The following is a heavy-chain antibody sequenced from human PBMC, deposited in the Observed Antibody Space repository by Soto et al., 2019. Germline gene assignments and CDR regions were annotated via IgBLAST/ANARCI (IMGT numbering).Heavy chain of an antibody. D-gene: IGHD2-15*01. V-gene: IGHV4-39*01. Sequence: QLQLQESGPGLVKPSETLSLTCTVSGGSISSSSYYWGWIRQPPGKGLEWIGSIYYSGSTYYNPSLKSRVTISVDTSKNQFSLKLSSVTAADTAVYYCARVGGLVVVAAKGWFDPWGQGTLVTVSS. J-gene: IGHJ5*02. CDR1: GGSISSSSYY. CDR2: IYYSGST. CDR3: ARVGGLVVVAAKGWFDP.